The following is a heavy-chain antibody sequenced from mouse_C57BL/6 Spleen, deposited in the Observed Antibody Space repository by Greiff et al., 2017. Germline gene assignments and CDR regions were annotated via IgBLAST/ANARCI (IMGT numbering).Heavy chain of an antibody. D-gene: IGHD1-1*01. J-gene: IGHJ4*01. CDR2: INYDGSST. CDR1: GFTFSDYY. Sequence: EVQLVESEGGLVQPGSSMKLSCTASGFTFSDYYMAWVRQVPEKGLEWVANINYDGSSTYYLDSLKSRFIISRDNAKNILYLQMSSLKSEDTATYYCARERDYYGSSGMDYWGQGTSVTVSS. V-gene: IGHV5-16*01. CDR3: ARERDYYGSSGMDY.